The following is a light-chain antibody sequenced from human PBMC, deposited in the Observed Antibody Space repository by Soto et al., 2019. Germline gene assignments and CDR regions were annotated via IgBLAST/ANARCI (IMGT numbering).Light chain of an antibody. CDR2: SAS. V-gene: IGKV4-1*01. CDR3: QQCYSTPRT. CDR1: QSVLYSSNNKNY. Sequence: DLVMTQSTDSLAVSLGERSTMNCKSSQSVLYSSNNKNYFAWHQQKPGPPPKLLIDSASTRDSGVPDRFSGGGSGTDFTLNISSLQADDVAVYYCQQCYSTPRTFGQGTRLEIK. J-gene: IGKJ5*01.